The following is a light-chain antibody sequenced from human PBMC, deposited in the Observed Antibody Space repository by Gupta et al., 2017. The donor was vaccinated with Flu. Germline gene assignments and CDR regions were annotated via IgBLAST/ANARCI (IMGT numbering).Light chain of an antibody. CDR1: QTINNY. CDR3: QHSYKTSWT. Sequence: DIPMTQSPSSLSASVGDRVTITCRTSQTINNYLNWYQQKPGKAPKLLIYAASNLQSGVPSRFSGSGSGTDFTLTISSLQPEDFGSYYCQHSYKTSWTFGPGTKVEIK. CDR2: AAS. J-gene: IGKJ1*01. V-gene: IGKV1-39*01.